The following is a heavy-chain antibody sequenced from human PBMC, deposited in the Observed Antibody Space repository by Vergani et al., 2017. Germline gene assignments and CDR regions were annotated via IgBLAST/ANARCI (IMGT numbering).Heavy chain of an antibody. V-gene: IGHV3-64*01. J-gene: IGHJ4*01. CDR1: GFTFTYHG. CDR3: VKEKIDLGSYFFDS. CDR2: IGNYGGSI. Sequence: EVHLLESGGGLVQSGGSLRLACATSGFTFTYHGMYWVRQGPGKGLEFVSGIGNYGGSIQYGNSVKGRFIISRDNSKNTVFLQMHSLRAEDTAIYYCVKEKIDLGSYFFDSWGHGILVTVSS. D-gene: IGHD2/OR15-2a*01.